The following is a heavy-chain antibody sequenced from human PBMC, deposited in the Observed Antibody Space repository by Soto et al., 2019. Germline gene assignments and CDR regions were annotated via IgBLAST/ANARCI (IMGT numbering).Heavy chain of an antibody. CDR1: GYTFTNYA. V-gene: IGHV1-3*01. J-gene: IGHJ3*01. CDR2: INAGNRNT. D-gene: IGHD3-16*02. Sequence: QVQLVQSGAEMKKPGASVKVSCKASGYTFTNYAIHWVRQAPGQRLEWVGWINAGNRNTEYSQKFQGRVIMTKDTSASTAYRELNSLISEDTAVYYCARGYDYVWGSYRSDAFDVWGQGTMVTVSS. CDR3: ARGYDYVWGSYRSDAFDV.